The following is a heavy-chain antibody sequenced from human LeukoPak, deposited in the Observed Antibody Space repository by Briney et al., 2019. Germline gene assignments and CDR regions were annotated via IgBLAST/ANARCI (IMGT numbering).Heavy chain of an antibody. V-gene: IGHV4-59*01. D-gene: IGHD6-13*01. Sequence: SETLSLTCTVSGGSISSYYWSWIRQPPGKGLAWIGYIYYSGSTNYKPSLKSRVTISVDTSKIRYSLKLNSVTAADTAVYYCARVHEYSSSWSSGNWFDPWGQGTLVTVSS. CDR3: ARVHEYSSSWSSGNWFDP. CDR1: GGSISSYY. J-gene: IGHJ5*02. CDR2: IYYSGST.